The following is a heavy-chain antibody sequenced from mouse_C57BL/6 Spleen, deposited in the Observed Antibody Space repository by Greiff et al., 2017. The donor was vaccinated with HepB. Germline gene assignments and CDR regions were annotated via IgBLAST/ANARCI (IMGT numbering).Heavy chain of an antibody. CDR2: IDPSDSYT. CDR3: ARSGVTTWYFDY. D-gene: IGHD2-2*01. CDR1: GYTFTSYW. J-gene: IGHJ2*01. V-gene: IGHV1-59*01. Sequence: QVQLQQPGAELVRPGTSVKLSCKASGYTFTSYWMHWVKQRPGQGLEWIGVIDPSDSYTNYNQKFKGKATLTVDTSSSTAYMQLSSLTSEDSAVYDCARSGVTTWYFDYWGQGTTLTVSS.